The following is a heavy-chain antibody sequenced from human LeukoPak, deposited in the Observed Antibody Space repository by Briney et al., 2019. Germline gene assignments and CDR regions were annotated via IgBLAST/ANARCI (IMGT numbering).Heavy chain of an antibody. CDR3: ARVDTAMENFDY. Sequence: GGSLRLSCVASGFPFSSYWMTWVRQAPGKGLEWVANIKQDGSKKSYVDSVKGRFTISRDNAKNSLYLQMNSLRAEDTAVYYCARVDTAMENFDYWGQGTLVTVSS. J-gene: IGHJ4*02. CDR2: IKQDGSKK. CDR1: GFPFSSYW. D-gene: IGHD5-18*01. V-gene: IGHV3-7*04.